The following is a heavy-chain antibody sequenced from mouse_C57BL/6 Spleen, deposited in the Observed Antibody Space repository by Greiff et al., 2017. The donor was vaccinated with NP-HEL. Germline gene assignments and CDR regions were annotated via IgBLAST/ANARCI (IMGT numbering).Heavy chain of an antibody. CDR2: IYPGSGST. CDR3: AREERSTTVFDY. D-gene: IGHD1-1*01. Sequence: QVQLKQPGAELVKPGASVKMSCKASGYTFTSYWITWVKQRPGQGLEWIGDIYPGSGSTNYNEKFKSKATLTVDTSSSTAYMQLSSLTSEDSAVYYCAREERSTTVFDYWGKGTTLTVSS. J-gene: IGHJ2*01. CDR1: GYTFTSYW. V-gene: IGHV1-55*01.